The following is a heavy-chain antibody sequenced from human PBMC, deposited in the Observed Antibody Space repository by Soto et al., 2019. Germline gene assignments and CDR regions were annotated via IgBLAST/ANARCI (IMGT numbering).Heavy chain of an antibody. CDR2: IRSKAYGGTT. CDR3: TRADLGWLAPRGDYFDY. J-gene: IGHJ4*02. Sequence: EVQLVESGGGLVQPGRSLRLSCTASGFTFGDYAMSWFRQAPGKGLEWVGFIRSKAYGGTTEYAASVKGRFTISRDDSKSIAYLQMNSLKTEDTAVYYCTRADLGWLAPRGDYFDYWGQGTLVTVSS. CDR1: GFTFGDYA. V-gene: IGHV3-49*03. D-gene: IGHD6-19*01.